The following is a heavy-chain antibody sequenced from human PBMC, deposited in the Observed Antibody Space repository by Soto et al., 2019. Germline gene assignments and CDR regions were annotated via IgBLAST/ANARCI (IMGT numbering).Heavy chain of an antibody. CDR3: ARGRPDHI. CDR2: IIPIRGIA. J-gene: IGHJ6*02. CDR1: GGTFSSYT. D-gene: IGHD1-26*01. Sequence: SVKVSCKAPGGTFSSYTISWVRQAPGQGLEWMGRIIPIRGIANYAQKFQGRVTMTTDNSTSTAYMELSSLRSEDTAVYYCARGRPDHIWGQGTTVTVSS. V-gene: IGHV1-69*02.